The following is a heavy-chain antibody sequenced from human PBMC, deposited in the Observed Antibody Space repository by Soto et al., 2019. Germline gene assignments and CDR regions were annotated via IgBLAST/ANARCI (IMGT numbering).Heavy chain of an antibody. Sequence: GXSVKVSGSASRGTFSSYAISWVRQAPGQGLEWMGGIIPIFGTANYAQKFQGRVTITADESTSTAYMELSSLRSEDTAVYYCARARGYSGYDEDYYGMDVWGQGTTVTVSS. D-gene: IGHD5-12*01. J-gene: IGHJ6*02. CDR3: ARARGYSGYDEDYYGMDV. V-gene: IGHV1-69*13. CDR2: IIPIFGTA. CDR1: RGTFSSYA.